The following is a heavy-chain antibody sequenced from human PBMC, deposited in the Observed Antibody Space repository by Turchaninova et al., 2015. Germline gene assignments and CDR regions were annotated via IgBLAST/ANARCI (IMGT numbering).Heavy chain of an antibody. CDR3: TWHFYSYMDV. D-gene: IGHD3-3*02. J-gene: IGHJ6*03. V-gene: IGHV3-15*05. Sequence: EGQLVESGGGLVKPGESLTLSCAASGFAFNTAWFNWVRQAPGKGLEWVGLIKKKSDSVILDYAAPVKGRFTISRDDSKNTLYLQMNSLRTEDTGVYYCTWHFYSYMDVWGKGTTVTVSS. CDR2: IKKKSDSVIL. CDR1: GFAFNTAW.